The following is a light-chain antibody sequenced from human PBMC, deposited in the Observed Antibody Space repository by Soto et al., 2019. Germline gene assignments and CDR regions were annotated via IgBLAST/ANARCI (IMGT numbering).Light chain of an antibody. J-gene: IGKJ3*01. CDR3: QQYGGSPPFT. V-gene: IGKV3-20*01. CDR1: QSVSSSY. Sequence: EIVLTQSPGTLSLSPGEGATLSCRASQSVSSSYLAWYQRKPGQAPRLLIYGASSRATGIPDRFSGSGYGTDFTITISSLEPEEFAVYYCQQYGGSPPFTFGPGTRVDIK. CDR2: GAS.